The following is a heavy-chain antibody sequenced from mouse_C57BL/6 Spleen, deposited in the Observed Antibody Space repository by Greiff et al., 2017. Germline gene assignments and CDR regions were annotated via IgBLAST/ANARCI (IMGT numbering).Heavy chain of an antibody. CDR1: GYTFTSYW. D-gene: IGHD2-4*01. J-gene: IGHJ3*01. V-gene: IGHV1-64*01. Sequence: QVQLQQPGAELVKPGASVKLSCKASGYTFTSYWMHWVKQRPGQGLEWIGMIHPNSGSTNYNEKFKSKATLTVDKSSSTAYMQLSSLTSEDSAVXYCARPIYYDQAWFAYWRQGTLVTVSA. CDR2: IHPNSGST. CDR3: ARPIYYDQAWFAY.